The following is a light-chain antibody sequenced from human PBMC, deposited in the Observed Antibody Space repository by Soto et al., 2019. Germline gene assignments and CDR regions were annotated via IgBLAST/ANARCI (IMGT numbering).Light chain of an antibody. Sequence: QSVLTQPPSVSAAPGQKVTISCSGSSSNIGKNYVSWYQQLPGTAPKLLIYDNNKRPSGIPDRFSGSKSGTSATLGITVLQTGDEADYYCGTWASSLSAVVFGGGTKVTVL. CDR2: DNN. V-gene: IGLV1-51*01. CDR3: GTWASSLSAVV. J-gene: IGLJ3*02. CDR1: SSNIGKNY.